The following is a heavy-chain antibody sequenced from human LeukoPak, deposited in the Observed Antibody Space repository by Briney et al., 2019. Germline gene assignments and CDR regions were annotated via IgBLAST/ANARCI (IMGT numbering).Heavy chain of an antibody. CDR2: ISSSSSYI. CDR1: GFTFSDYY. CDR3: ARDKGDGYTFDY. Sequence: GGSLRLSCAASGFTFSDYYMSWIRQAPGKGLEWVSYISSSSSYIYYADSVKGRFTISRDNAKNSLYLQMNSLRAEDTAVYYCARDKGDGYTFDYWGQGTLVTVSS. J-gene: IGHJ4*02. D-gene: IGHD5-24*01. V-gene: IGHV3-11*06.